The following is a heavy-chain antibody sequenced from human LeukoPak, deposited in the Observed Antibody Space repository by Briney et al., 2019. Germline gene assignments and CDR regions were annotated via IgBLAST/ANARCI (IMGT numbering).Heavy chain of an antibody. J-gene: IGHJ4*02. V-gene: IGHV3-23*01. Sequence: GGSLRLSCAASGFTFSNYWMSWVRQAPGKGLEWVSVINGGGGSTYYADSVKGRFTISRDNSKNTLYLQMNSLRAEDTAVYYCANGESLDYWGQGTLVTVSS. D-gene: IGHD3-10*01. CDR2: INGGGGST. CDR1: GFTFSNYW. CDR3: ANGESLDY.